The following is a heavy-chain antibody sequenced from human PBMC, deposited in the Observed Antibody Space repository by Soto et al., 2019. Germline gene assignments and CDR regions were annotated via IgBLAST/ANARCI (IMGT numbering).Heavy chain of an antibody. CDR1: GYTFTSYD. CDR2: MNPNSGNT. D-gene: IGHD3-3*01. V-gene: IGHV1-8*01. CDR3: ARSISDFWSGYYPWFDP. J-gene: IGHJ5*02. Sequence: ASVKVSCKASGYTFTSYDINWVRQATGQGLEWMGWMNPNSGNTGYAQKFQGRVTMTRNTSISTAYMELSSLRSEDTAVYYCARSISDFWSGYYPWFDPWGRGTLVTVSS.